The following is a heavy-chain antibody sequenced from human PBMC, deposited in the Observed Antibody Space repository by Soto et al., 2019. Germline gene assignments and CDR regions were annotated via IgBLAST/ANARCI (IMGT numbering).Heavy chain of an antibody. J-gene: IGHJ6*02. Sequence: GGSLRLSCAASGFTFSSYAMSWVRQAPGKGLEWVSAISGSGGSTYYADSVKGRFTISRDNSKNTLYLQMNSLRAEDTAVYYCAKDWYYGDYVRPQNYYGMDVWGQGTTVTVSS. D-gene: IGHD4-17*01. V-gene: IGHV3-23*01. CDR3: AKDWYYGDYVRPQNYYGMDV. CDR2: ISGSGGST. CDR1: GFTFSSYA.